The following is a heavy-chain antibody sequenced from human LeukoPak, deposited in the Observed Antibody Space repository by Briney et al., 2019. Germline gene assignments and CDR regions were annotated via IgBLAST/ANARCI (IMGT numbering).Heavy chain of an antibody. Sequence: PGGSLRLSCAASGFTFSDYWMQWVRQAPGKGLEWVAVISHDGSNKYYADSVKGRFTISRDNSKNTLYLQMNSLRAEDTAVYYCARDPRGSYTDPGYFDYWGQGTLVTVSS. D-gene: IGHD1-26*01. CDR1: GFTFSDYW. J-gene: IGHJ4*02. V-gene: IGHV3-30-3*01. CDR3: ARDPRGSYTDPGYFDY. CDR2: ISHDGSNK.